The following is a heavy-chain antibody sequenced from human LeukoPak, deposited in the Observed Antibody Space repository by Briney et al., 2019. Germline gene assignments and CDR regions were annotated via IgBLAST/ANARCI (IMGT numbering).Heavy chain of an antibody. D-gene: IGHD3-22*01. Sequence: GGSLRLSCAASGFTFSSYWMSWVRQAPGKGLEWVANSKQDASDKYYVDSVKGRFTISRDNAKNSLYLQMNSLRAEDTAVYYCARDATGSSGYYYYYYYMDVWGKGTTVTVSS. J-gene: IGHJ6*03. CDR2: SKQDASDK. CDR3: ARDATGSSGYYYYYYYMDV. V-gene: IGHV3-7*01. CDR1: GFTFSSYW.